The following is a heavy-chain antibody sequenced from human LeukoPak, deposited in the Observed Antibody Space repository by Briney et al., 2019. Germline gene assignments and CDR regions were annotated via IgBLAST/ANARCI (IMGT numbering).Heavy chain of an antibody. D-gene: IGHD6-13*01. CDR1: GFTFSDYY. CDR2: ISSSSSYT. J-gene: IGHJ3*02. Sequence: GGSLRLSCAASGFTFSDYYMSWIRQAPGKGLGWVSYISSSSSYTNYADSVKGRFTISRDNAKNSLYLQMNSLRAEDTAVYYCAREDSNAFDIWGQGTMVTVSS. V-gene: IGHV3-11*06. CDR3: AREDSNAFDI.